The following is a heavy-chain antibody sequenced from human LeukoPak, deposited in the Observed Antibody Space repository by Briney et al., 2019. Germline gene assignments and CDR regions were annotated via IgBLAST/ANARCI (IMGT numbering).Heavy chain of an antibody. V-gene: IGHV3-21*01. CDR3: ARNYDFWSGYFNSVDS. CDR1: GFTFSNAW. Sequence: GGSLRLSCAASGFTFSNAWMCWVRQAPGKGLEWVSSISSSSSYIYYADSVKGRFTISRDNAKNSLYLRMNSLRAEDTAVYYCARNYDFWSGYFNSVDSWGQGTLVTVSS. CDR2: ISSSSSYI. J-gene: IGHJ5*01. D-gene: IGHD3-3*01.